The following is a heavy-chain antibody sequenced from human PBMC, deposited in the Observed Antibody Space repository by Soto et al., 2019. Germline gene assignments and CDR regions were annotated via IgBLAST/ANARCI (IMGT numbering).Heavy chain of an antibody. CDR2: IFSNDEK. Sequence: QVTLKESGPVLVKPTETLTLTCTVSGFSLSNAGMGVSWIRQPPGKALEWLAHIFSNDEKSYSTSLKRRLTIPKDTSKSQVVLTMTNMDPVDTATFYCARYLPYSSNFFDCWGQGTLDTVSS. J-gene: IGHJ4*02. D-gene: IGHD6-13*01. CDR3: ARYLPYSSNFFDC. V-gene: IGHV2-26*01. CDR1: GFSLSNAGMG.